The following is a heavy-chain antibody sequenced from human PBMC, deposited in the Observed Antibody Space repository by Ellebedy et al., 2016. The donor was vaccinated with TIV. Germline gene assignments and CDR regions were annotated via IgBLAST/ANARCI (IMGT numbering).Heavy chain of an antibody. CDR3: ARTLRQSGYSGYDQPHYYYYYYGMDV. Sequence: GESLKISCAASGFTFSSYWMHWVRQAPGKGLAWVSRINSDGSSTSYAASVKGRFTISRANAKNTLYLQMNSLRAEDTAVYDCARTLRQSGYSGYDQPHYYYYYYGMDVWGQGTTVTVSS. CDR1: GFTFSSYW. CDR2: INSDGSST. D-gene: IGHD5-12*01. J-gene: IGHJ6*02. V-gene: IGHV3-74*01.